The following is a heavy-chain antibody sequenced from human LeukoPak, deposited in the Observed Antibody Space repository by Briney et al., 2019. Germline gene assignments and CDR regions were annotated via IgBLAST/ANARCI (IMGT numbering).Heavy chain of an antibody. CDR3: ARAWELLNAFDV. Sequence: GGSLRLSCAASGFTFSSYAMHWVRQAPGKGLEWVAVISYDGSNKYYADSVKGRFTISRDNSKNTLYLQMNSLRAEDTAVYYCARAWELLNAFDVWGQGTMVTVSS. V-gene: IGHV3-30-3*01. J-gene: IGHJ3*01. CDR1: GFTFSSYA. D-gene: IGHD1-26*01. CDR2: ISYDGSNK.